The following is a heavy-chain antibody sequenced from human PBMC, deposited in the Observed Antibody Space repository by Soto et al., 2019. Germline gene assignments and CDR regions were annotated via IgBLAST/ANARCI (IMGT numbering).Heavy chain of an antibody. CDR2: IWYDGSNK. Sequence: QVQLVESGGGVVQPGRSLRLSCAASGFTFSSYGMHWVRQAPGKGLEWVAVIWYDGSNKYYADSVKGRFTISRDNSKNTLYRQMNSLRAEDTAVYYCARESNYYGLPDGMDVWGQGTTVTVSS. J-gene: IGHJ6*02. CDR1: GFTFSSYG. D-gene: IGHD3-10*01. V-gene: IGHV3-33*01. CDR3: ARESNYYGLPDGMDV.